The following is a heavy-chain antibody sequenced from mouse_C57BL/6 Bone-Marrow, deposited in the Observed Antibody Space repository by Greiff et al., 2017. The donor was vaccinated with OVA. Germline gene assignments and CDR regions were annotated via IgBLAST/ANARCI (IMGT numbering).Heavy chain of an antibody. CDR3: ARSGGGYAMDY. D-gene: IGHD3-1*01. J-gene: IGHJ4*01. Sequence: VQLQQSGPELVKPGASVKISCKASGYAFSSSWMNWVKQRPGKGLEWIGRIYPGDGDTNYNGKFKGKATLTADKSSSTAYMQLSSLTSEDSAVDFCARSGGGYAMDYWGQGTSVTVSS. CDR2: IYPGDGDT. CDR1: GYAFSSSW. V-gene: IGHV1-82*01.